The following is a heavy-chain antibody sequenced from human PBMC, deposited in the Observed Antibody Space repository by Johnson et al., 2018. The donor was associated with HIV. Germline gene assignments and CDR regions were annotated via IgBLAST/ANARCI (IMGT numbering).Heavy chain of an antibody. D-gene: IGHD5-24*01. V-gene: IGHV3-30-3*01. J-gene: IGHJ3*02. Sequence: QMQLVESGGGVVQPGRSLRLSCAASGFTFSSYAMHWVRQAPGKGLEWVAVISYDGSNKYYADSVKGRFTISRDNSKNTLDLHMNSLRAEDTAVYYCAKGDCYNYAFDSWGQGTMVTVSS. CDR1: GFTFSSYA. CDR3: AKGDCYNYAFDS. CDR2: ISYDGSNK.